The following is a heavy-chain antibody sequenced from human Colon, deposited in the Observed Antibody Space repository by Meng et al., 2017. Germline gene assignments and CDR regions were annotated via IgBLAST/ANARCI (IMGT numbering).Heavy chain of an antibody. V-gene: IGHV4-34*01. CDR2: INHAGTA. CDR3: ANIRDRSFSDS. J-gene: IGHJ4*02. Sequence: QVALQQWGAGLLKPSETLSLTCAVYGESISTFYWAWIRQSPGKGLEWIGEINHAGTAYYNPSLKSRVTLSIDTSRNQFSLNLRSVTAADTAVYYCANIRDRSFSDSWGQGTLVTVSS. D-gene: IGHD1-26*01. CDR1: GESISTFY.